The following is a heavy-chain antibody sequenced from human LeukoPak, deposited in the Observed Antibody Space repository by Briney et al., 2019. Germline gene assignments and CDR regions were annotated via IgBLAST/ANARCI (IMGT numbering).Heavy chain of an antibody. CDR3: AKDLATGSLDY. CDR1: GFTFSDYY. J-gene: IGHJ4*02. V-gene: IGHV3-11*01. D-gene: IGHD3-10*01. CDR2: ISSSGSTI. Sequence: GGSLRLSCAASGFTFSDYYMSWIRQAPGKGLEWVSYISSSGSTIYYADSVKGRFTISRDNAKNSLYLQMNSLRAEDTAIYYCAKDLATGSLDYWGQGTLVTVSS.